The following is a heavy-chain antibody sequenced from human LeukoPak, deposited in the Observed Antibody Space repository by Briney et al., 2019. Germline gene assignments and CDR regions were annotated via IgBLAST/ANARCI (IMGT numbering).Heavy chain of an antibody. CDR3: ARGGYYDSSGRNFDY. CDR1: GFTFSNYW. J-gene: IGHJ4*02. D-gene: IGHD3-22*01. CDR2: IKQDGSEK. Sequence: GGSLRLSCAASGFTFSNYWMSWVRQAPGKGLEWVAKIKQDGSEKYYVDSVKGRFTISRDNAKNSLYLQMNSLRAEDTAVYYCARGGYYDSSGRNFDYWGQGTLVTVSS. V-gene: IGHV3-7*05.